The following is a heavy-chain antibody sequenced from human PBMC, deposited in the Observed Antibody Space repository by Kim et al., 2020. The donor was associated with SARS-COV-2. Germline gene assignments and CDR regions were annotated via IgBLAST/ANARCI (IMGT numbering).Heavy chain of an antibody. V-gene: IGHV3-30*03. CDR2: ISYDGSNK. CDR3: AIARGMNFGSSVDVFDI. D-gene: IGHD5-18*01. J-gene: IGHJ3*02. Sequence: GGSLRLSCAASGFTFSSYGMHWVRQAPGKGLEWVAVISYDGSNKYYADSVKGRFTISRDNSKNTLYLQMNSLRAEDTAVYYCAIARGMNFGSSVDVFDIWGQGTIVTFSS. CDR1: GFTFSSYG.